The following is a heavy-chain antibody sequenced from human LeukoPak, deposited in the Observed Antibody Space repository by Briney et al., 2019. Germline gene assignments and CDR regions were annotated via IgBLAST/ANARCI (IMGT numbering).Heavy chain of an antibody. CDR2: INHSGST. Sequence: SETLSLTCAVYGGSFSTYYWSWIRQPPGKGLEWIGEINHSGSTNYNPSLKSRVTISVDTSKNQFSLKLSSVTAADTAVYYCARGAPEQWLGKPSWFDPWGQGTLVSVSS. J-gene: IGHJ5*02. D-gene: IGHD6-19*01. CDR3: ARGAPEQWLGKPSWFDP. CDR1: GGSFSTYY. V-gene: IGHV4-34*01.